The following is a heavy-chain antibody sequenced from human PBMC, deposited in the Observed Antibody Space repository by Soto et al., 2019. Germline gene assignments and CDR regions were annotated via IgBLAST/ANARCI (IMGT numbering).Heavy chain of an antibody. CDR3: ARAIRRDGYSTRDLFDY. Sequence: SVKVSCKASGGTFSSYAISWVRQAPGQGLEWMGVIIPIFGTTNYAQKFQGRVTMTRDESTSTAYMELSSLRSEDTAVYYCARAIRRDGYSTRDLFDYWGQGTLVTVSS. D-gene: IGHD4-4*01. V-gene: IGHV1-69*05. CDR1: GGTFSSYA. J-gene: IGHJ4*02. CDR2: IIPIFGTT.